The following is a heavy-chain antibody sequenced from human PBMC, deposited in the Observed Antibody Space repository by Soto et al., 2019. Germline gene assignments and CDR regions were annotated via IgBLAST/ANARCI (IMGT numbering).Heavy chain of an antibody. D-gene: IGHD1-1*01. CDR1: GGSFSGYY. CDR2: INHSGST. Sequence: QVQLQQWGAGLLKPSETLSLTCAVYGGSFSGYYWSWIRQPPGKGLEWIGEINHSGSTNYNPSLKSRVTISVDTSKNQFSLKLSSVTAADTAVYYCARATTGTTYWSDPWGQGTLVTVSS. J-gene: IGHJ5*02. CDR3: ARATTGTTYWSDP. V-gene: IGHV4-34*01.